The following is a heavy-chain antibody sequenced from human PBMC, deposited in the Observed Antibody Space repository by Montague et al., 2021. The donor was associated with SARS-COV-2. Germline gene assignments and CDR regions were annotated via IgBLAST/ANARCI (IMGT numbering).Heavy chain of an antibody. Sequence: SETLSLTCTVSGGSISSYYWSWIRQPPGKGLEWIGYIYYSGSTNYNPSLKSRVTISVDTSKNQFSLKLSSVTAADTAVYYRARRGVVPAGTEYYYYGMDVWGQGTTVTVSS. V-gene: IGHV4-59*08. CDR3: ARRGVVPAGTEYYYYGMDV. D-gene: IGHD2-2*01. J-gene: IGHJ6*02. CDR2: IYYSGST. CDR1: GGSISSYY.